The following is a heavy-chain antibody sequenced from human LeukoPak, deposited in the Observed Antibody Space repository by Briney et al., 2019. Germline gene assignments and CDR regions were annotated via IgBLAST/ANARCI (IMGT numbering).Heavy chain of an antibody. V-gene: IGHV3-21*01. CDR3: AELGITMIGGV. CDR1: GFTFSSYT. CDR2: ISGRSSYI. Sequence: GGSLRLSCAAAGFTFSSYTMNWVRQAPGKGLEWVSSISGRSSYIYYADSVKGRFTISRDNAKNSLHLQMNSLRAEDTAVYYCAELGITMIGGVWGKGTTVTVSS. D-gene: IGHD3-10*02. J-gene: IGHJ6*04.